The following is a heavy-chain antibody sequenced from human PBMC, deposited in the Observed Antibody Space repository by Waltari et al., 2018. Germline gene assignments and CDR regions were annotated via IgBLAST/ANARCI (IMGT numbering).Heavy chain of an antibody. CDR3: ARDGRGGTTVGDY. V-gene: IGHV3-30-3*01. Sequence: QVHLVESGGGVVQPGKSLRLSCAASGFPFSNYAMDWVRQAPGKGLEWVAAISYDGGDEGYADSVNGRFTISRDNSKNTVYLQMNSLRPEDTALYYCARDGRGGTTVGDYWGQGTLVTVSS. CDR2: ISYDGGDE. CDR1: GFPFSNYA. D-gene: IGHD4-4*01. J-gene: IGHJ4*02.